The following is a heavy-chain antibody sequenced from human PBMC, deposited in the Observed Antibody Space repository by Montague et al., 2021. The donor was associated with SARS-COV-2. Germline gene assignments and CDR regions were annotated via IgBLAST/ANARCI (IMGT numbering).Heavy chain of an antibody. D-gene: IGHD4-11*01. CDR1: GGSFSGYY. V-gene: IGHV4-34*01. CDR3: ARTRSVTTFFLGVRVAMDV. J-gene: IGHJ6*02. CDR2: INHSGST. Sequence: SETLSLTCAVYGGSFSGYYWSWIRKPQGKGLEWIGEINHSGSTNYNQSLKSRVTISVDTSKNKFSLKLSSVTAADTDVYYCARTRSVTTFFLGVRVAMDVWGQGTTVTVSS.